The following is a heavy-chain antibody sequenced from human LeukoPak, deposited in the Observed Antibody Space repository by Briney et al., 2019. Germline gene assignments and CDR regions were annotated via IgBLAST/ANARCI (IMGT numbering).Heavy chain of an antibody. CDR3: ATRPPRSS. CDR2: INPSRGGT. Sequence: GASVKVSCKASGYSFTDHSVHWVRQAPGQGLEWMGTINPSRGGTNYAQKFQGRVTMTEDTSTDTAYMELSSLRSEDTAVYYCATRPPRSSWGQGTLVTVSS. CDR1: GYSFTDHS. J-gene: IGHJ4*02. V-gene: IGHV1-46*01. D-gene: IGHD6-19*01.